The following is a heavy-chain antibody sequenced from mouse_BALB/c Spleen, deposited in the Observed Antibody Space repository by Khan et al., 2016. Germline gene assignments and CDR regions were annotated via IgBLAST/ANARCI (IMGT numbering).Heavy chain of an antibody. J-gene: IGHJ4*01. CDR1: GFSLTSYG. V-gene: IGHV2-2*02. CDR2: IWSGGST. D-gene: IGHD2-10*02. Sequence: QVQLKQSGPGLVQPSQSLSITCTVSGFSLTSYGVHWVRQSPGKGLEWLGVIWSGGSTDYNAAFISVMSISTDNYNSPVFIKMNSLQANDTAIYYCATSVWNLYYYAMDYWCQGTSVTVSS. CDR3: ATSVWNLYYYAMDY.